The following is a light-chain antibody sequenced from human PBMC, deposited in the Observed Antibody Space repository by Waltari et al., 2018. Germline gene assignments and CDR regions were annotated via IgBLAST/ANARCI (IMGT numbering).Light chain of an antibody. CDR2: LGS. CDR3: MQALQTPLT. CDR1: QSPLHSNGSHY. V-gene: IGKV2-28*01. Sequence: DIVMTQSPLSLPVTPGDPASISCRSSQSPLHSNGSHYLDWYLQKPGQSPQLLIYLGSNRASGVPDRFSGSGSGTDFTLKISRVEAEDVGVYYCMQALQTPLTFGGGTKVEIK. J-gene: IGKJ4*01.